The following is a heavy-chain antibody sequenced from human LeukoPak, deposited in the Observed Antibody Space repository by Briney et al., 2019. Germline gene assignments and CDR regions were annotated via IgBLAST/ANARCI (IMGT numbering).Heavy chain of an antibody. CDR3: ARGLNGFWFDL. CDR2: SYYTGST. CDR1: GGSIIIYNYY. Sequence: PSETLPLTCKVSGGSIIIYNYYWGWIRQPPGKGLEWIGSSYYTGSTYYNPSLESRVAISVDTSKNQFSLNLNSVTAADTAVYYCARGLNGFWFDLWGQGTLVTVSS. V-gene: IGHV4-39*01. J-gene: IGHJ5*02. D-gene: IGHD2-8*01.